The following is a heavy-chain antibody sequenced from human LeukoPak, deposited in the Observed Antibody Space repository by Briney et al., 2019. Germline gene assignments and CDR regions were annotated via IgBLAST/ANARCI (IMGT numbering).Heavy chain of an antibody. CDR3: ARDFGLEMATIPGDY. CDR1: GYTFTSYY. J-gene: IGHJ4*02. V-gene: IGHV1-46*01. CDR2: INPSGGST. Sequence: GASVKVSCTASGYTFTSYYMHWVRQAPGQGLEWMGIINPSGGSTSYAQKFQGRVTMTRDTSTSTAYMELSSLRSADTAVYYCARDFGLEMATIPGDYWGQGTLVTVSS. D-gene: IGHD5-24*01.